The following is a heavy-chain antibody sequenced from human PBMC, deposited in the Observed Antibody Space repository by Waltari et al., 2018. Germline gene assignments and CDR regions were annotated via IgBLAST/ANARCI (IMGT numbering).Heavy chain of an antibody. CDR1: GFTFSSYS. Sequence: EVQLVESGGGLVKPGGSLRLSCAASGFTFSSYSMNWVRQAPGKGLEWVSSISSSSSYIYYADSAKGRFTISRDNAKNSLYLQMNSLRAEDTAVYYCAKGCSSGGALDYWGQGTLVTVSS. V-gene: IGHV3-21*01. CDR3: AKGCSSGGALDY. D-gene: IGHD2-2*01. CDR2: ISSSSSYI. J-gene: IGHJ4*02.